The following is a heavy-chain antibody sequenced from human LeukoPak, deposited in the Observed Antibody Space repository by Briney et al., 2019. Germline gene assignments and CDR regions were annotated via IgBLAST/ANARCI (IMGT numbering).Heavy chain of an antibody. CDR3: ATERGYSYGQGAFDI. Sequence: ASVKVSCKASGYTFTSYYMHWVRQAPGQGLEWMGIINPSGGSTSYAQKFQGRVTMTRDTSTSTVYMELSSLRSEDTAVYYCATERGYSYGQGAFDIWGQGTMVTVSS. V-gene: IGHV1-46*01. CDR2: INPSGGST. CDR1: GYTFTSYY. D-gene: IGHD5-18*01. J-gene: IGHJ3*02.